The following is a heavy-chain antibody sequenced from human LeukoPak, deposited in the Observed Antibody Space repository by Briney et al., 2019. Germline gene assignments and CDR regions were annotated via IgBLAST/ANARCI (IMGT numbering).Heavy chain of an antibody. V-gene: IGHV3-23*01. CDR2: IVGGGGTT. CDR1: GGSFSGYY. CDR3: AKARLSTGWAYNDY. D-gene: IGHD2-8*02. J-gene: IGHJ4*02. Sequence: ETLSLTCAVYGGSFSGYYWSWIRQPPGKGLEWVSAIVGGGGTTFYADSVKGRFTISRDNSKNTVYLQMNSLRAEDTAVYYCAKARLSTGWAYNDYWGQGTLVTVSS.